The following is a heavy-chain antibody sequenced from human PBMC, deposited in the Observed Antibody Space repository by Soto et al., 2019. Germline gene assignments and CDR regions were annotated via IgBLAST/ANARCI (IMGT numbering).Heavy chain of an antibody. V-gene: IGHV3-23*01. CDR2: ISGSGGST. Sequence: GGSLRLSCAASGFTFSSYAMSWVRQAPGKGLEWVSAISGSGGSTYYADSVKGRFTISRDNSKNTLYLQINSLRAEDTAVYYCAKYRYYYGSGSYYNLDYWGQGTLVTVSS. D-gene: IGHD3-10*01. J-gene: IGHJ4*02. CDR1: GFTFSSYA. CDR3: AKYRYYYGSGSYYNLDY.